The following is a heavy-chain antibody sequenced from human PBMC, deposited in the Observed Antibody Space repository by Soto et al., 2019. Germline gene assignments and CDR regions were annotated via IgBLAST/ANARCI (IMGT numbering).Heavy chain of an antibody. CDR2: IYPGDSDT. V-gene: IGHV5-51*01. Sequence: PGESLKISCKGSGYTFTNFWIGWVRQMPGKGLEWMGIIYPGDSDTRYSPSFQGQVTISADKSISTAYLQWSSLKASDTAIYYCVRENYFHNGGYSDYWGQGTLVTVSS. CDR1: GYTFTNFW. J-gene: IGHJ4*02. CDR3: VRENYFHNGGYSDY. D-gene: IGHD3-22*01.